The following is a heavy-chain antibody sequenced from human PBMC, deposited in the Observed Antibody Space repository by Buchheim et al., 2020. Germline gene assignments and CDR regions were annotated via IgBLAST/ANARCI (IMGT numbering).Heavy chain of an antibody. Sequence: EVHLVESGGGLVQPGGSLRLSCAASGFTFSSYAMSWVRQAPGKGLEWVSGLSGSGGSTYYADSVKGRFTISRDNSKNTLYLQMNSLRAEDTAIYYCAKDVVTMIVPGGYFEYWGQGTL. CDR2: LSGSGGST. J-gene: IGHJ4*02. CDR3: AKDVVTMIVPGGYFEY. V-gene: IGHV3-23*04. D-gene: IGHD3-22*01. CDR1: GFTFSSYA.